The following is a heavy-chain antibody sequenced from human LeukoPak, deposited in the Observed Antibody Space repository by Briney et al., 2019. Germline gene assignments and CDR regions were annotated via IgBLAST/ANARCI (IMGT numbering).Heavy chain of an antibody. V-gene: IGHV3-23*01. D-gene: IGHD1-26*01. J-gene: IGHJ3*02. CDR3: ALPAERYRGKAFDI. CDR1: GFTFSSYA. Sequence: PGGSLRLSCAASGFTFSSYAMSWVRRAPGKGLEWVSGLSGSGGSTYYADSVKGRFTISRDDSKNTLYLQMNSLRAEDTAVHYCALPAERYRGKAFDIWGQGTMVTVSS. CDR2: LSGSGGST.